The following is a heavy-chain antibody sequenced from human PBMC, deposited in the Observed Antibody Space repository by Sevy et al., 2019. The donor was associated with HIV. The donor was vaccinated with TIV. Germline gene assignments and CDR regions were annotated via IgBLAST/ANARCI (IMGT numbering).Heavy chain of an antibody. J-gene: IGHJ3*02. CDR1: GYSFTGYY. CDR3: ARDFLAVTSIPSDAFDI. D-gene: IGHD2-21*02. CDR2: INPNTSDT. Sequence: PSVKVSCKASGYSFTGYYMNWVRQAPGQGLEWMGWINPNTSDTTYSEKFEGRVTMTRDSSLSTAYLELRGLRSDDTAVYYCARDFLAVTSIPSDAFDIWGQGTLVTVSS. V-gene: IGHV1-2*02.